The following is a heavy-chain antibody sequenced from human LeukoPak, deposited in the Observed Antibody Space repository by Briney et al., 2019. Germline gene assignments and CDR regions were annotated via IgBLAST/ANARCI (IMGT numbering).Heavy chain of an antibody. CDR2: IYHSGST. V-gene: IGHV4-38-2*02. J-gene: IGHJ4*02. Sequence: PSETLSLTCTVSGYSLSSTFYWGWIRQSPGKGLEWIGNIYHSGSTYSSPSLRSRVTISVGTSKNQFSLKLQSVTAADTALYYCARVSDDEYGGNSGAMYFESWGQGTLVTVSS. CDR1: GYSLSSTFY. CDR3: ARVSDDEYGGNSGAMYFES. D-gene: IGHD4-23*01.